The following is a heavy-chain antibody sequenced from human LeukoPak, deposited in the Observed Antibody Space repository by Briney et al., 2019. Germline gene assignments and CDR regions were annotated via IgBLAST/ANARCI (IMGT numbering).Heavy chain of an antibody. CDR3: ARGSGSYSDYYYGMDV. V-gene: IGHV3-21*01. Sequence: GGSLRLSCAASGFTFSSYGMHWVRQAPGKGLEWVSSISSSSSYIYYADSVKGRFTISRDNAKNSLYLQMNSLRAEDTAVYYCARGSGSYSDYYYGMDVWGQGTLVTVSS. J-gene: IGHJ6*02. CDR1: GFTFSSYG. D-gene: IGHD3-10*01. CDR2: ISSSSSYI.